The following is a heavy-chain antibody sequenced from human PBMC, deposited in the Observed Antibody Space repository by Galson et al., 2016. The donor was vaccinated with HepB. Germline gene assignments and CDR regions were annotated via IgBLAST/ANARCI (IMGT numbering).Heavy chain of an antibody. D-gene: IGHD6-19*01. V-gene: IGHV1-69*13. Sequence: SVKVSCKASGGSFSNYVISWVRQAPGQGLEWMGGITPIFGTTNYAQKFQGRVTITADESTSTVYMELGSLRSEDTAVYYCARGFMAAVAWFDPWGQGTLVTVSS. CDR2: ITPIFGTT. CDR1: GGSFSNYV. CDR3: ARGFMAAVAWFDP. J-gene: IGHJ5*02.